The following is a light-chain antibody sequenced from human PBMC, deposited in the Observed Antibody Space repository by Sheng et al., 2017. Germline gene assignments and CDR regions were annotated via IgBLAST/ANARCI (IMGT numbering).Light chain of an antibody. CDR2: DVS. CDR3: SSYAGNNQLV. Sequence: QSALTQPASVSGSPGQSITISCTGTSSDVGGYNYVSWYQQHPGKAPKLMIYDVSNRPSGVSNRFSGSKSGNMASLTISGLQAEDEADYYCSSYAGNNQLVFGGGTKLTVL. V-gene: IGLV2-14*03. CDR1: SSDVGGYNY. J-gene: IGLJ2*01.